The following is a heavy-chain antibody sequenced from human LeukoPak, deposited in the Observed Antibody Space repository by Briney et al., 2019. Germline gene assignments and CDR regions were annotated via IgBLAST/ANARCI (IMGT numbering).Heavy chain of an antibody. CDR1: GGSISSYY. CDR2: INYSGST. Sequence: SETLSLTCTVSGGSISSYYWSWIRQPPGKGLEWIGYINYSGSTNYNPSLKSRVTVSVDSSNNQLSLKLRSVTAADTAVYYCARVRRFSGYYNVYFDYWAREPWSPSPQ. V-gene: IGHV4-59*01. CDR3: ARVRRFSGYYNVYFDY. J-gene: IGHJ4*02. D-gene: IGHD3-3*01.